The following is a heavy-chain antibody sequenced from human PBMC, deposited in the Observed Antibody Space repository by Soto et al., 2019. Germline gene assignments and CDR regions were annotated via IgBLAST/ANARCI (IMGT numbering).Heavy chain of an antibody. CDR3: ASEPHYYYDSSGYYRRNWFDP. V-gene: IGHV4-34*01. CDR1: GGSFSGYY. J-gene: IGHJ5*02. D-gene: IGHD3-22*01. Sequence: SETLSLTCAVYGGSFSGYYWSWIRQPPGKGLEWIGEINHSGSTNYNPSLKSRVTISVDTSKNQFSLKLSSVTAADTAVYYCASEPHYYYDSSGYYRRNWFDPWGQGTLVTVYS. CDR2: INHSGST.